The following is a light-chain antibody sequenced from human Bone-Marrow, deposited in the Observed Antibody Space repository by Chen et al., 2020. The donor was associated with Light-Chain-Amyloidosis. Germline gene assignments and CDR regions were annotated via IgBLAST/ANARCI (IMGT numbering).Light chain of an antibody. J-gene: IGLJ3*02. CDR3: YSTDGGGDHRGV. CDR1: ALPRKY. Sequence: SYALTQPPSVSVSPGQTARITCSGNALPRKYAYWYQQKSGQAPVLVIYEDSKRPSGIPEGFSGSSSGTMATFTISGAQVEDEADYYCYSTDGGGDHRGVFGGGTKLTVL. V-gene: IGLV3-10*01. CDR2: EDS.